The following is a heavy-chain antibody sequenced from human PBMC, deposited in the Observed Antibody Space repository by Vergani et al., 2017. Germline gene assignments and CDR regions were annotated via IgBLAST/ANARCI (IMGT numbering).Heavy chain of an antibody. CDR1: GGSISSYY. V-gene: IGHV4-59*01. CDR2: IYYSGST. CDR3: ATLNRRRDDFDI. J-gene: IGHJ3*02. Sequence: QVQLQESGPGLVKPSETLSLTCTVSGGSISSYYWSWIRQPPGKGLEWIGYIYYSGSTNYNPSLKSRVTITVDTSKNQFSLKLSSVTAADTAVYYCATLNRRRDDFDIWGRGTMVTVAS.